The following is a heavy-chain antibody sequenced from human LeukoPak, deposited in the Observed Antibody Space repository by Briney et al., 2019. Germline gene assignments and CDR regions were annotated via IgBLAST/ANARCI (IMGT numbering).Heavy chain of an antibody. D-gene: IGHD2-21*02. J-gene: IGHJ4*02. CDR3: ARVPRRYCGGDCYSDY. CDR2: INPNSGDT. Sequence: ASVKVSCKASGYTFTGYYLQWVRQAPGQGLEWMGWINPNSGDTNYAQKFQGRVTMTRDTSISTAYMELSRLRYDDTAVYFCARVPRRYCGGDCYSDYWGQGTLVTVSS. V-gene: IGHV1-2*02. CDR1: GYTFTGYY.